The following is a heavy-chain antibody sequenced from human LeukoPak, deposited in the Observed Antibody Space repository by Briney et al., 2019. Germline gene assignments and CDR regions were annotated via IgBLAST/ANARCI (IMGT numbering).Heavy chain of an antibody. CDR1: GGSVSSGSYY. CDR3: ARDILRYFDWLPDAFDI. V-gene: IGHV4-61*01. D-gene: IGHD3-9*01. CDR2: IYYSGST. J-gene: IGHJ3*02. Sequence: SETLSLTCTVSGGSVSSGSYYWSWIRQPPGKGLEWIGYIYYSGSTNYNPSLKSRVTISVDTSKNQFSLKLSSVTAADTAVYYCARDILRYFDWLPDAFDIWGQGTMVTVSS.